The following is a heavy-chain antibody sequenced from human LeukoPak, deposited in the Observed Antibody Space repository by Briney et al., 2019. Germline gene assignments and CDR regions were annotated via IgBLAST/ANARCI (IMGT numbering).Heavy chain of an antibody. V-gene: IGHV4-30-2*01. J-gene: IGHJ3*02. CDR3: ARGGSGGPQGDAFDI. CDR2: IYHSGST. D-gene: IGHD2-15*01. CDR1: GGSISSGGYY. Sequence: SETLSLTCTVSGGSISSGGYYWSWIRQPPGKGLEWIGYIYHSGSTYYNPSLKSRVTISVDRSKNQFSLKLSSVTAADTAVYYCARGGSGGPQGDAFDIWGQGTMVTVSS.